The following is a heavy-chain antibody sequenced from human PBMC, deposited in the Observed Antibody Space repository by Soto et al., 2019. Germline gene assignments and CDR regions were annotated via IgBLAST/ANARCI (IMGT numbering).Heavy chain of an antibody. CDR2: IYNTGTT. J-gene: IGHJ3*01. V-gene: IGHV4-59*03. Sequence: QLQESGPGLVKPSETLSLTCTVSGAAMSSYYWSWVRQPPGKGLEWIGYIYNTGTTDYNPSLKSRVTISVERSKFQFSLKLTSVTAADTAVYYCATDSTGYYSDAFDVWGQGARVIVSS. CDR3: ATDSTGYYSDAFDV. CDR1: GAAMSSYY. D-gene: IGHD3-22*01.